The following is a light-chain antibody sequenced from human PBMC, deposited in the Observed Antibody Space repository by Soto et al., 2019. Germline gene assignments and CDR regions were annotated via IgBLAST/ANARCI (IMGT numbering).Light chain of an antibody. CDR2: DAY. Sequence: VLTQCPVTLSLSPGERATLSCRASQSFRGLLAWYQQKPGQAPRLLIYDAYNRATGIPPRFSGSGSGTDFTLTISSLEPEDSAVYYCQQRHMWPITFGQGTLLEIK. J-gene: IGKJ5*01. V-gene: IGKV3-11*01. CDR3: QQRHMWPIT. CDR1: QSFRGL.